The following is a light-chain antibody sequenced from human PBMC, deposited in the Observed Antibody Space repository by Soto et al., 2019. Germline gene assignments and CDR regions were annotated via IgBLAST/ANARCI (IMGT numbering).Light chain of an antibody. J-gene: IGKJ1*01. CDR1: QSVRYTF. CDR2: GAS. CDR3: QHYDCWRT. Sequence: EVVITQSPATLSLSPGEGPTISCRASQSVRYTFLAWYQQKPGKAPRLLIYGASTRATGIPDRLSVSGSGTDFTLTISRLKSEDVAVFHCQHYDCWRTFGQGTKVDIK. V-gene: IGKV3-20*01.